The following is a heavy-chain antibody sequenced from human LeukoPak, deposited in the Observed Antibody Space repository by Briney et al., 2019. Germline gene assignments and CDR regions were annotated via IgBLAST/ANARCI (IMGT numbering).Heavy chain of an antibody. D-gene: IGHD5-24*01. CDR3: ARDLDGYVDY. Sequence: PGGSLRLSCAASGFTFSSYEMNWVRQAPGKGLEWVSYISSSGSTIYYADSVKGRFTISRDNAKNSLYLQMNSLRAEDTAVYYRARDLDGYVDYWGQGTLVTVSS. CDR2: ISSSGSTI. CDR1: GFTFSSYE. J-gene: IGHJ4*02. V-gene: IGHV3-48*03.